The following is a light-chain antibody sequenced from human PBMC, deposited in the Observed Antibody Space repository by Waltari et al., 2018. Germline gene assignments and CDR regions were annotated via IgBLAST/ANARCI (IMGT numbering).Light chain of an antibody. CDR3: QTWDTRTTRV. Sequence: SYAVTQPPSVSASPGQTASITCSGDELKSRYVYWYQHKPGQSPILLIFQDTKRPSGIPDRFSGFISGNTATLTVSETQAMDEADYYCQTWDTRTTRVFGTGTKLTVL. CDR2: QDT. V-gene: IGLV3-1*01. J-gene: IGLJ3*02. CDR1: ELKSRY.